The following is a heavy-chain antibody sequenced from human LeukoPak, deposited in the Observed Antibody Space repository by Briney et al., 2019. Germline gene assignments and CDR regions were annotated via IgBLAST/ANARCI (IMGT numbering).Heavy chain of an antibody. CDR1: GFTFGGYA. CDR2: ISGSGGST. CDR3: AHWGSSGPFDY. Sequence: GGSLTLSCAASGFTFGGYAMTWVRQAPGKGLEWVSLISGSGGSTYYADAVKGRFTISRDNSKNALYLRMNSLRAEDTAGYYCAHWGSSGPFDYWGQGTLVTVSS. D-gene: IGHD6-6*01. J-gene: IGHJ4*02. V-gene: IGHV3-23*01.